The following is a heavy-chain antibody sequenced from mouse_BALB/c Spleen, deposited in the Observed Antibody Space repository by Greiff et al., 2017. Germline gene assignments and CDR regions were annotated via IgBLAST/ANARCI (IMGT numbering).Heavy chain of an antibody. V-gene: IGHV1S81*02. D-gene: IGHD3-1*01. CDR2: INPSNGRT. CDR3: ARGHSFAY. Sequence: QVQLQQPGAELVKPGASVKLSCKASGYTFTSYWMHWVKQRPGQGLEWIGEINPSNGRTNYNEKFKSKATLTVDKSSSTAYMQLSSLTSEDSAVYYCARGHSFAYWGQGTLVTVSA. J-gene: IGHJ3*01. CDR1: GYTFTSYW.